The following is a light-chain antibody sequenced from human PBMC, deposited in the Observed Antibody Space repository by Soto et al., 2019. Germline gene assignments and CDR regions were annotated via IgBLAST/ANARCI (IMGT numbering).Light chain of an antibody. CDR3: SSYTSSSSYV. Sequence: ALTQPASVSGSPGQSITISCTGTSSDVGGYNYVSWYQQHPGKAPKLMIYKVSNRPSGVSNRFSGSKSGNTASLTISGLQAEDEADYYCSSYTSSSSYVFGTGTKVTVL. CDR1: SSDVGGYNY. CDR2: KVS. J-gene: IGLJ1*01. V-gene: IGLV2-14*01.